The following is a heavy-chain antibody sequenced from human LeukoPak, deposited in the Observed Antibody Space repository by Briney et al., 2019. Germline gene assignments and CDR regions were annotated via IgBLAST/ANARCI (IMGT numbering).Heavy chain of an antibody. CDR2: VHLSGRT. Sequence: KPSGTLSLTCGVSGGSISSTNWWTWVRQPPGEGLEWIGEVHLSGRTNYNPSLESRVTMSVDMSENLIPLKLTSVTAADTAVYYCAREGGPYRPLDYSGQGTLVTVSS. V-gene: IGHV4-4*02. J-gene: IGHJ4*02. CDR1: GGSISSTNW. CDR3: AREGGPYRPLDY.